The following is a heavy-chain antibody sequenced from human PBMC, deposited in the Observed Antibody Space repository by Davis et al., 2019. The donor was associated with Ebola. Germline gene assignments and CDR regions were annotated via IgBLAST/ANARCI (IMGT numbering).Heavy chain of an antibody. Sequence: SVKVSCKASGGTFTSYAISWVRQAPGQGLEWMGGIIPLFGTANYAQKFQDRVTITADESTSTSYMELNSLRSDDTAVYYCARGSGGDSGGFQSWFDPWGQGTLVTVSS. CDR1: GGTFTSYA. CDR3: ARGSGGDSGGFQSWFDP. V-gene: IGHV1-69*13. D-gene: IGHD3-22*01. CDR2: IIPLFGTA. J-gene: IGHJ5*02.